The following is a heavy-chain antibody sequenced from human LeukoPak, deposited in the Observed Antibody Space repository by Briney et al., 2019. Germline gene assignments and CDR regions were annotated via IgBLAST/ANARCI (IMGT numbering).Heavy chain of an antibody. Sequence: PGGSLRLSCAASGFTFSTYAMSWLRPAQGKGLEWVSDNSGSGGSTYYADSVKGRFTISRDISKNTLYLQMNSLRAEVTAVYYCAKDQSGSGWPSSYFDYWGQGTLVTVSS. V-gene: IGHV3-23*01. J-gene: IGHJ4*02. CDR3: AKDQSGSGWPSSYFDY. CDR2: NSGSGGST. D-gene: IGHD6-19*01. CDR1: GFTFSTYA.